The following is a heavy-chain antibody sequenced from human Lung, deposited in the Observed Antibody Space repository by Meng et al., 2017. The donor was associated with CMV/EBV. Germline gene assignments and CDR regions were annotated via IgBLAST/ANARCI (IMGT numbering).Heavy chain of an antibody. V-gene: IGHV1-2*02. D-gene: IGHD1-1*01. CDR2: INPITGAT. J-gene: IGHJ6*02. CDR1: GYTFTGYY. Sequence: ASXXVSXKALGYTFTGYYVHWLRQAPGQGLEWMGWINPITGATKYAQKFQGRVTMTRDTSISTAYMDLSRLTSDDAAIYYCGRVVASAQLPPLDVWGQGTTVTVSS. CDR3: GRVVASAQLPPLDV.